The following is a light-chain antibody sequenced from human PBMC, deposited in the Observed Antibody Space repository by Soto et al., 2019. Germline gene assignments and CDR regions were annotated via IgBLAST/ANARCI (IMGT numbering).Light chain of an antibody. V-gene: IGKV3-20*01. Sequence: EILLTQSPGTLSLSPGERATLSCRASQSVRNDYLAWYQQKPGQAPRLLIYGAYGRATGIPDRFSGSGSGTDFKLTISRLEPEDYAVYYCQQYGSPPYSFGQGTKLEI. CDR3: QQYGSPPYS. CDR2: GAY. J-gene: IGKJ2*01. CDR1: QSVRNDY.